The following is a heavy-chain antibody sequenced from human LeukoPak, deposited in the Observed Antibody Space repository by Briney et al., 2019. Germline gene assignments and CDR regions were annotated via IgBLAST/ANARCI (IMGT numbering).Heavy chain of an antibody. CDR1: GVAFSDYY. CDR2: ISGSGDTK. D-gene: IGHD3-10*01. J-gene: IGHJ4*02. V-gene: IGHV3-11*01. CDR3: ANLGPRRFGELSIDY. Sequence: GGSLRLSCAASGVAFSDYYMSWIRQAPGKGLEWVSYISGSGDTKYYVDSVKGRFTISRDNARNSLYLQMNSLRAEDTAVYYCANLGPRRFGELSIDYWGQGTLVTVSS.